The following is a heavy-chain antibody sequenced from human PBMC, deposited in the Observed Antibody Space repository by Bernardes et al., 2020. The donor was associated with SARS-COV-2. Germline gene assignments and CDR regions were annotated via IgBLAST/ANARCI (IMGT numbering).Heavy chain of an antibody. CDR3: AREDVVIVPVGDKPDYYYGMDV. CDR1: GYMFTSYS. Sequence: ASVKVSCKASGYMFTSYSITWLRQSPGQGLEWMGWISAYNGNTNYAQKFQGRVTMTADTSTTTVYMELRRLRYDDTAIYYCAREDVVIVPVGDKPDYYYGMDVWGQGTTVTVAS. J-gene: IGHJ6*02. V-gene: IGHV1-18*04. CDR2: ISAYNGNT. D-gene: IGHD3-10*01.